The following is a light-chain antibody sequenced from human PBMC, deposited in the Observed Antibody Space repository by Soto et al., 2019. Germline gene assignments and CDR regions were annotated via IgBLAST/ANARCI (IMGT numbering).Light chain of an antibody. Sequence: QSVLTQSPSVSGAPGQRVTISCTGSSSNIGAGYDVHWYQQLPGTAPKLLIYANNNRPSGVPDRFSGSKSGTSASLAITGLQAEDEAEYYCQSYDSSLSGPVIFGGGTQLTVL. V-gene: IGLV1-40*01. J-gene: IGLJ2*01. CDR1: SSNIGAGYD. CDR3: QSYDSSLSGPVI. CDR2: ANN.